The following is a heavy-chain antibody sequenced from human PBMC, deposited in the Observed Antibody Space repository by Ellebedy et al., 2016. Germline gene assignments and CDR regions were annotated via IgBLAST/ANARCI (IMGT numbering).Heavy chain of an antibody. V-gene: IGHV3-69-1*01. D-gene: IGHD3-3*01. CDR2: VSSGSDT. CDR3: TRDGSEWSRDS. J-gene: IGHJ4*02. CDR1: GFTFSVAG. Sequence: GESLKISXAASGFTFSVAGMTWVRQAPGKGLEWVATVSSGSDTYYADSVKGRFTISRDNGKNSVFLQMNSLRVDDTALYYCTRDGSEWSRDSWGQGTLVTVFS.